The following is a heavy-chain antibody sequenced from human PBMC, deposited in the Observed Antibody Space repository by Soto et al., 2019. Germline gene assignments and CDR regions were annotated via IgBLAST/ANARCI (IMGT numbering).Heavy chain of an antibody. CDR1: GFTLNNYA. J-gene: IGHJ6*02. CDR2: ISYDGINR. Sequence: GGSLRLSCAASGFTLNNYAMHWVRQAPGKGLEWVAVISYDGINRNSADSVKGRFTISRDTSKNTLYLQMNSLRADDTAVYYCARERTMAPRGSLDVWGQGTTVTVSS. D-gene: IGHD6-6*01. V-gene: IGHV3-30-3*01. CDR3: ARERTMAPRGSLDV.